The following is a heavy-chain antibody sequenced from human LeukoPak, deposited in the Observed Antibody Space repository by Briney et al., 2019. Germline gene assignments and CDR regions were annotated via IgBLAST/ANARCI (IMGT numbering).Heavy chain of an antibody. D-gene: IGHD3-9*01. V-gene: IGHV3-74*01. Sequence: PGGSLRLSCAASGFIFSSWWMIWFRRLPGKGLVSVSHINTDESYIRYADSVKGRFTISRDNAKNTLYLQMNSLRPEDTGVYYCTTFGIDWSLSYWGQGALVTVSS. CDR3: TTFGIDWSLSY. CDR2: INTDESYI. CDR1: GFIFSSWW. J-gene: IGHJ4*02.